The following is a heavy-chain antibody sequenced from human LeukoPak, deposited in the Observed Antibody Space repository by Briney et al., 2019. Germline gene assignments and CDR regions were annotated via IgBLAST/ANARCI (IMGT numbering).Heavy chain of an antibody. J-gene: IGHJ4*02. CDR3: AREPYYHDSSGYVSDY. D-gene: IGHD3-22*01. Sequence: PGGSLRLSCAASGFTFRRYGMSWVRQAPGKGLEWVSAISGSGGSTYYADSVKGRFTISRDNSKNTLYLQMNSLRTEDTAVYYCAREPYYHDSSGYVSDYWGQGTLVTVSS. CDR1: GFTFRRYG. V-gene: IGHV3-23*01. CDR2: ISGSGGST.